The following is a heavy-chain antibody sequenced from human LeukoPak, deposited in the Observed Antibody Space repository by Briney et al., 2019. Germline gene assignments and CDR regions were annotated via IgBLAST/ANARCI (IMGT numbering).Heavy chain of an antibody. Sequence: AGGSLRLSCAASGFTFSDYYMSWIRQAPGKGLEWVSYITSSSSTIYYADSVKGRFTISRDNAKNSLYLQMNSLRAEDTAVYYCARDGHYDILTGYFQDWGQGTLVTVSS. J-gene: IGHJ1*01. D-gene: IGHD3-9*01. V-gene: IGHV3-11*01. CDR3: ARDGHYDILTGYFQD. CDR1: GFTFSDYY. CDR2: ITSSSSTI.